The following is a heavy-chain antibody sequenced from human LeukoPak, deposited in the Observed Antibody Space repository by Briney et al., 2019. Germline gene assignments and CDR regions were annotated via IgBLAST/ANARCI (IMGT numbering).Heavy chain of an antibody. D-gene: IGHD3-10*02. J-gene: IGHJ6*04. V-gene: IGHV3-11*04. CDR2: ISGSGDST. Sequence: GGSLRLSCAASGFTFSDYYMSWIRQAPGKGLEWVSGISGSGDSTYYADSVKGRFTISRDNAKNSLYLQMNSLRAEDTAVYYCAELGITMIGGVWGKGTAVTISS. CDR1: GFTFSDYY. CDR3: AELGITMIGGV.